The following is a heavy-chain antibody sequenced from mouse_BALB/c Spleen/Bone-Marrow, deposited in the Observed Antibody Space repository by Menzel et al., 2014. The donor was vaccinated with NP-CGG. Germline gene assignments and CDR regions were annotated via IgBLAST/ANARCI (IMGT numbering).Heavy chain of an antibody. CDR3: ARSLYPRAMDY. V-gene: IGHV7-3*02. CDR2: IRNKANAYTT. D-gene: IGHD2-1*01. Sequence: EVMLVESGGGLVQPGGSLRLSCATSGFTFTDYYMSWVRQPPGKALEWLGFIRNKANAYTTEYSASVKGRFTISRDNSQSILYLQVNILRAEDSATYYCARSLYPRAMDYWGQGTSVTVSS. CDR1: GFTFTDYY. J-gene: IGHJ4*01.